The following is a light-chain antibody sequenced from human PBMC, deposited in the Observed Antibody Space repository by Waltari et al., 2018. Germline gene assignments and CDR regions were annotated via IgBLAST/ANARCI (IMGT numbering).Light chain of an antibody. CDR3: QHYESSLS. CDR2: GAY. Sequence: ELVLTQSPGTLSLSPGERATLSCSASQPVNYNFLAWHQQKPGQTPRLLIYGAYRRASGIPDRFSGSGSGTDFTLTISRLEPEDFAVYYGQHYESSLSFGGGTKVEIK. V-gene: IGKV3-20*01. CDR1: QPVNYNF. J-gene: IGKJ4*01.